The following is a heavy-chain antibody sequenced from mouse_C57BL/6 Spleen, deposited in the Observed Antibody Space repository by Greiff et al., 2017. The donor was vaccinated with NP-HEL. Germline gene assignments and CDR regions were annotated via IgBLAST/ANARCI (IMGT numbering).Heavy chain of an antibody. CDR1: GYTFTDYE. Sequence: QVQLQQSGAELVRPGASVTLSCKASGYTFTDYEMHWVKQTPVHGLEWIGAIDPETGGTAYNQKFKGKAILTADKSSSTAYMELRSLISEDSAVYYCTTFPYYGSRSFDYWGQGTTLTVSS. J-gene: IGHJ2*01. V-gene: IGHV1-15*01. CDR3: TTFPYYGSRSFDY. CDR2: IDPETGGT. D-gene: IGHD1-1*01.